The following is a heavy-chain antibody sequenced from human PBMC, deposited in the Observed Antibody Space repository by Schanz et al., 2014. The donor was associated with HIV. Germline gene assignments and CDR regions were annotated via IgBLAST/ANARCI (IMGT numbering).Heavy chain of an antibody. CDR3: ALSRPSGYGGSWYFDL. CDR1: GFTLSSYW. D-gene: IGHD2-15*01. J-gene: IGHJ2*01. V-gene: IGHV3-7*01. CDR2: IKQDGSEK. Sequence: EVQLVESGGGLVQPGGSLRLSCAVSGFTLSSYWMNWVRQAPGKGLEWVANIKQDGSEKHYVDSVKGRFTISRDNSKNTLYLQMNSLRADDTAVYYCALSRPSGYGGSWYFDLWGRGTLVAVSS.